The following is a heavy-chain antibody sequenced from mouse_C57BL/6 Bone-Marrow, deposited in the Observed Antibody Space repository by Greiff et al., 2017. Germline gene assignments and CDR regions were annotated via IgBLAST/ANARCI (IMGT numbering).Heavy chain of an antibody. J-gene: IGHJ4*01. CDR1: GYTFTSYW. CDR3: ARCLYAMDY. V-gene: IGHV1-64*01. CDR2: IHPNSGST. Sequence: VQLQQPGAELVKPGASVKLSCKASGYTFTSYWMHWVKQRPGQGLEWIGMIHPNSGSTNYNEKFTSKATMTVDKSSSTAYMQLSSLTSEDSAVYYCARCLYAMDYWGQGTSVTVSS.